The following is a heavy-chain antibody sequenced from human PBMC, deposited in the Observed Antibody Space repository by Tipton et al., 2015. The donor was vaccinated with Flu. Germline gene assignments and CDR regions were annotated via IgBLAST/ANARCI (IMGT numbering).Heavy chain of an antibody. J-gene: IGHJ4*02. CDR1: GGSIGRYY. Sequence: TLSLTCTVSGGSIGRYYWNWVRQSPGKGLEWLGYVYFTGITDYNPSLKSRVTASVDTSKNQFSLKLSSVTAADTAVYYCARVAHNWNYSIDYWGQGTLVTVSS. D-gene: IGHD1-7*01. V-gene: IGHV4-59*01. CDR3: ARVAHNWNYSIDY. CDR2: VYFTGIT.